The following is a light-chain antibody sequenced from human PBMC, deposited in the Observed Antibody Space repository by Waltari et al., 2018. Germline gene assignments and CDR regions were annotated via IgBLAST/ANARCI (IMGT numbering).Light chain of an antibody. CDR2: KDT. CDR1: VLAKKY. V-gene: IGLV3-27*01. CDR3: YSAADYNLV. J-gene: IGLJ2*01. Sequence: SYELTQPSSVSVSPGQTANITCSGDVLAKKYTRWFQQKPGQAPVLVIYKDTERPSGIPERYSGSSSGTTVTVIISGAQVEDEADYFCYSAADYNLVFGGGTKLTVL.